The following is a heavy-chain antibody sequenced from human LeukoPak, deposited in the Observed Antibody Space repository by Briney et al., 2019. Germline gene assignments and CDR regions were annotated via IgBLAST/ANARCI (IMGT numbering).Heavy chain of an antibody. Sequence: ASVKVSCKASGGTFSSYAISWVRQAPGQGLEWMGGIIPIFGSANYAQKFQGRVTITADESTSTAYMELSSLRSEDTAVYYCAGVDTVLRYYYYYYGMDVWGQGTTVTVSS. CDR3: AGVDTVLRYYYYYYGMDV. CDR1: GGTFSSYA. J-gene: IGHJ6*02. D-gene: IGHD5-18*01. V-gene: IGHV1-69*13. CDR2: IIPIFGSA.